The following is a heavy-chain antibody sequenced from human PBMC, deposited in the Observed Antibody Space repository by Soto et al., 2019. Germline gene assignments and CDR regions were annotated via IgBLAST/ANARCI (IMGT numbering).Heavy chain of an antibody. CDR2: ITSTGSST. CDR1: GFIFSNYA. D-gene: IGHD5-12*01. Sequence: EVQLLESGGGFVQPGGSLRLSCAASGFIFSNYAMTCVRQAPGKGLEWVSAITSTGSSTYYADSVKGRFTISRDNSKNTLYLQINSLSAEDTAVYYCAKGAEGYVVSSLDYWGQGTLVTGSS. CDR3: AKGAEGYVVSSLDY. J-gene: IGHJ4*02. V-gene: IGHV3-23*01.